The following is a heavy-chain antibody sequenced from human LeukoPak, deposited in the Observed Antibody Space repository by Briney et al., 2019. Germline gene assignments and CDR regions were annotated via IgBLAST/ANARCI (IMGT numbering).Heavy chain of an antibody. Sequence: PSETLSLTCAVYGGSFSGYYWSWIRQPPGKGLEWIGEINHSGSTNYNPSLKSRVTISVDTSKNQFSLKLSSVTAADTAVYYCAGAAIVVVPAAVRYYFDYWGQGTLVTVSS. CDR1: GGSFSGYY. D-gene: IGHD2-2*02. V-gene: IGHV4-34*01. CDR2: INHSGST. CDR3: AGAAIVVVPAAVRYYFDY. J-gene: IGHJ4*02.